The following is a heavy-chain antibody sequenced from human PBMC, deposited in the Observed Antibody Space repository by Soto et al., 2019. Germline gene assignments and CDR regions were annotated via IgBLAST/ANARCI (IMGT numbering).Heavy chain of an antibody. Sequence: GGSLRLSCAASGFTFSSYGMHWVRQAPGKGLEWVAVISYDGSNKYYADSVKGRFTISRDNSKNTLYLQMNSLRAEDTAVYYCARDGLYSNDAFDIWGQGTMVTVSS. CDR3: ARDGLYSNDAFDI. CDR2: ISYDGSNK. V-gene: IGHV3-30-3*01. J-gene: IGHJ3*02. D-gene: IGHD4-4*01. CDR1: GFTFSSYG.